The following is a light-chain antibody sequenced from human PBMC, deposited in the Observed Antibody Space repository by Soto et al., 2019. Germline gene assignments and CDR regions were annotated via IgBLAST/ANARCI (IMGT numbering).Light chain of an antibody. CDR1: QSVSNF. V-gene: IGKV3-11*01. CDR3: QQRSNWPIT. Sequence: EIVLTQSPGTLSSSPGKRSTLSCRASQSVSNFLAWYQQKPGQAPRLLIYDTSNRATGIPARFSGSGSGTDFTLTINNLAPEDFAVYYCQQRSNWPITFGQGTRLEIK. J-gene: IGKJ5*01. CDR2: DTS.